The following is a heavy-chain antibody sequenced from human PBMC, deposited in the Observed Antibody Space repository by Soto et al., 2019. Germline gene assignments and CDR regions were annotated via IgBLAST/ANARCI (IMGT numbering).Heavy chain of an antibody. Sequence: QVQLVQSGAEVKKPGASVKVSCKASGYTFTSYYLHWVRQAPGQGLEWMGMIIPSGGTTSYPQKFQGRVTMTRDTSTTTVYMELSSLRSEDTAVYYCARDGGSGSDYTPRYWGKGTLVTVSS. CDR3: ARDGGSGSDYTPRY. J-gene: IGHJ4*02. CDR2: IIPSGGTT. CDR1: GYTFTSYY. D-gene: IGHD3-10*01. V-gene: IGHV1-46*01.